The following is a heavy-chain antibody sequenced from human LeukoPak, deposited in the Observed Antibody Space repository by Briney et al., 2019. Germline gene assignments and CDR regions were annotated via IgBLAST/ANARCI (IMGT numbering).Heavy chain of an antibody. J-gene: IGHJ4*02. CDR3: ARDGCTNGVCYPY. V-gene: IGHV1-2*02. CDR2: INPNSGGT. D-gene: IGHD2-8*01. Sequence: ASAKVSCKASGYTFTGYYMHWVRQAPGQGLEWMGWINPNSGGTNYAQKFQGRVTMTRDTSISTAYMELSRLRSDDTAVYYCARDGCTNGVCYPYWGQGTLVTVSS. CDR1: GYTFTGYY.